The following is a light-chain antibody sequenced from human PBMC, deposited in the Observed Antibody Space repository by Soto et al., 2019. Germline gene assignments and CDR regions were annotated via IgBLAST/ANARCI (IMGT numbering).Light chain of an antibody. CDR3: QQSYSTPLT. Sequence: IQMTQSPSAVSASVGNIFTITLRASQSISSYLNWYQQKPGKAPKLLIYAASSLQSGVPSRFSGSGSGTDFTLTISSLQPEDFATYYCQQSYSTPLTFGGGTKVDIK. CDR2: AAS. J-gene: IGKJ4*01. V-gene: IGKV1-39*01. CDR1: QSISSY.